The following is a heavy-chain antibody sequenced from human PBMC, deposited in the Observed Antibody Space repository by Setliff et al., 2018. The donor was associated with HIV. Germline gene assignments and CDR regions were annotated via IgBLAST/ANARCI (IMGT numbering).Heavy chain of an antibody. CDR2: IAASSSSET. CDR3: TTGLLHEGFDM. V-gene: IGHV3-11*06. Sequence: GGSLRLSCAASGFNFRDYYMTWIRQAPGKGLEWVSYIAASSSSETDYAASVKGRFTVSRDHAKNSVYLQMNSLRDEDTAVYYCTTGLLHEGFDMWGPGTMVTVSS. CDR1: GFNFRDYY. J-gene: IGHJ3*02.